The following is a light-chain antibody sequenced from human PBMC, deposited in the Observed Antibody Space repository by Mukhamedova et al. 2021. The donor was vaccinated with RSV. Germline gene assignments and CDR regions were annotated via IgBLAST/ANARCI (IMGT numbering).Light chain of an antibody. CDR3: QQYGSSYT. CDR2: GAS. Sequence: GERATLSCRASQSVSSNLAWYQQKPGQAPRLLIYGASSRATGIPDRFSGSGSGTDFTLTISRLEPEDFAVYYCQQYGSSYTFGQG. V-gene: IGKV3-20*01. J-gene: IGKJ2*01. CDR1: QSVSSN.